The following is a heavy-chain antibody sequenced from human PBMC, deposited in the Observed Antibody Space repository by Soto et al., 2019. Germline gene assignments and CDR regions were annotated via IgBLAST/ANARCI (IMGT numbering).Heavy chain of an antibody. Sequence: PGGPLRLSCAASELTFSSYAMHWVRQAPGKGLEYVSAITSNGGNTDYASSVKGRFTISRDNSKNTLYLQMGSLRAEDMAVYYCARYDSSGYYWPYYYYGMDVWGQGTTVTVSS. CDR3: ARYDSSGYYWPYYYYGMDV. CDR2: ITSNGGNT. J-gene: IGHJ6*02. D-gene: IGHD3-22*01. V-gene: IGHV3-64*01. CDR1: ELTFSSYA.